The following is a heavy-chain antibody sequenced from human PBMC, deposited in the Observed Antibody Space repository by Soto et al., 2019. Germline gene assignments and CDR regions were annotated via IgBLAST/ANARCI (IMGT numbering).Heavy chain of an antibody. CDR1: DDTFSSHT. J-gene: IGHJ5*02. CDR3: AREVSGSIHP. D-gene: IGHD6-19*01. CDR2: ILPAPGIT. Sequence: QVQLVQSGAEVKKPGSPVKVSCTASDDTFSSHTLSWVRQAPGQGLEWMGRILPAPGITNYAQRFQGRLTITADTSTSTVYMELRSLRADETAVYYCAREVSGSIHPWGQGTLVTVSS. V-gene: IGHV1-69*08.